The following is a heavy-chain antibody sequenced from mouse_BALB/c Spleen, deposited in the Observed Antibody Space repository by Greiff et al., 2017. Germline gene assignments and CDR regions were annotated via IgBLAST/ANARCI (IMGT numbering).Heavy chain of an antibody. Sequence: EVKLVESGGGLVKPGGSLKLSCAASGFTFSSYAMSWVRQSPEKRLEWVAEISSGGSYTYYPDTVTGRFTISRDNAKNTLYLEMSSLRSEDTAMYYCERITTVVDCYAMDYWGQGTSVTVSS. J-gene: IGHJ4*01. CDR3: ERITTVVDCYAMDY. CDR1: GFTFSSYA. CDR2: ISSGGSYT. V-gene: IGHV5-9-4*01. D-gene: IGHD1-1*01.